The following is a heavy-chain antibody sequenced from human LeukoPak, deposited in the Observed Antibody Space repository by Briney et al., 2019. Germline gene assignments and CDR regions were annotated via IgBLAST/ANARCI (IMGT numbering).Heavy chain of an antibody. J-gene: IGHJ4*02. V-gene: IGHV3-43D*03. CDR2: ISWDGGST. D-gene: IGHD6-19*01. CDR1: GFTFSSYS. CDR3: AKDRRDYSSGWYWPDY. Sequence: PGGSLRLSCAASGFTFSSYSMNWVRQAPGKGLEWVSLISWDGGSTYYADSVKGRFTISRDNSKNSLYLQMNSLRAEDTALYYCAKDRRDYSSGWYWPDYWGQGTLVTVSS.